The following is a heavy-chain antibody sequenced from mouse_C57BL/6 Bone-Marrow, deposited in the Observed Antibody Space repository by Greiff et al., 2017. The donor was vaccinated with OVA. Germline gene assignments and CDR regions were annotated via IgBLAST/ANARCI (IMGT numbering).Heavy chain of an antibody. CDR3: ARWELRPWYFDV. D-gene: IGHD1-2*01. Sequence: QVQLQQPGAELVMPGASVKLSCKASGYTFTSYWMHWVKQRPGQGLEWIGEIDPSDSYTNYNQKFKGKSTLTVDKSSSTAYMQLSSLTSEDSAVYDCARWELRPWYFDVWGTGTTVTVSS. CDR1: GYTFTSYW. J-gene: IGHJ1*03. CDR2: IDPSDSYT. V-gene: IGHV1-69*01.